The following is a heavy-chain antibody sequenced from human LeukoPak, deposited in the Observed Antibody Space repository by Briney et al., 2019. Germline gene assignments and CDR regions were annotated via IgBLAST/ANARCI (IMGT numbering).Heavy chain of an antibody. Sequence: KSSETLSLTCAVYGGSFSGYYWSWIRQPPGKGLEWIGEINHSGSTNYNPSLKSRVTISVDTSKDQFSLKLSSVTAADTAVYYCAGTPPDYWGQGTLVTVSS. CDR3: AGTPPDY. D-gene: IGHD1-1*01. CDR2: INHSGST. J-gene: IGHJ4*02. V-gene: IGHV4-34*01. CDR1: GGSFSGYY.